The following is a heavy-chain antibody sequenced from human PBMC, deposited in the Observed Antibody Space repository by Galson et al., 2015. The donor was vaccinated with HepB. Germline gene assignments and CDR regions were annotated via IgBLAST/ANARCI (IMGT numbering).Heavy chain of an antibody. CDR2: INPNSGGT. Sequence: SVKVSCKASGYTFTGYYMHWVRQAPGQGLEWMGWINPNSGGTNYAQKFQGRVTMTRDTSISTAYMELSRLRSDDTAVYYCARPGVRGVYYYYMDVWGKGTTVTVSS. D-gene: IGHD3-10*01. J-gene: IGHJ6*03. CDR3: ARPGVRGVYYYYMDV. CDR1: GYTFTGYY. V-gene: IGHV1-2*02.